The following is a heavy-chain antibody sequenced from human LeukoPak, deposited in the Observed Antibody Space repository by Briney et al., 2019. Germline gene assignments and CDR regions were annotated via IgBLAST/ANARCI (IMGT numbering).Heavy chain of an antibody. CDR3: AVQFGVDAFDI. CDR1: GGTFSSYA. J-gene: IGHJ4*02. Sequence: ASVKVSCKASGGTFSSYAISWVRQAPGQGLEWMGGIIPIFGTANYAQKFQGRVTMTEDTSTDTAYMELSSLRSEDTAVYYCAVQFGVDAFDIWGQGTLVTVSS. V-gene: IGHV1-69*06. D-gene: IGHD3-3*01. CDR2: IIPIFGTA.